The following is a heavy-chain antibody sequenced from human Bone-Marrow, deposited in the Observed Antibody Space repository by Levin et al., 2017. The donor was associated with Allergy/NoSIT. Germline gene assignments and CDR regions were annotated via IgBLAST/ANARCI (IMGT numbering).Heavy chain of an antibody. CDR2: IVPLLSTT. CDR3: ARDDRYCRRGSCYSLSGAYYGLDV. J-gene: IGHJ6*02. Sequence: ASVKVSCRASGGTFSTYGISWVRQAPGQGLEWLGGIVPLLSTTNYAQNFQDRVTITADESTTTAYMELSSLRSEDTAVYYCARDDRYCRRGSCYSLSGAYYGLDVWGQGTTVTVSS. CDR1: GGTFSTYG. D-gene: IGHD2-15*01. V-gene: IGHV1-69*13.